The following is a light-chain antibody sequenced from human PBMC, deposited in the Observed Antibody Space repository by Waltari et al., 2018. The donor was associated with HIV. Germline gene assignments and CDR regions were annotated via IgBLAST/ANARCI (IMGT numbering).Light chain of an antibody. V-gene: IGKV1-5*03. CDR3: QQYSAFPFT. Sequence: DIEMTQSPSTLPLSLGDRVTITCRSSQTISSSLAWYQQRPGTAPKLLIYKASSLEDGVPSRCSGSGSWTEFTLTISSLQPDDIAVYFCQQYSAFPFTFGQGTKLEI. CDR1: QTISSS. J-gene: IGKJ2*01. CDR2: KAS.